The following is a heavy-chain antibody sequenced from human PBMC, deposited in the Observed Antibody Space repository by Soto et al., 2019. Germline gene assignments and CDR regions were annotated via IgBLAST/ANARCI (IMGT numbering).Heavy chain of an antibody. CDR3: ARGRLGYGDYEAEYFQH. Sequence: ASVKVSSKASGYTFTSYGISWVRQAPGQGLEWMGWISAYNGNTNYAQKLQGRVTMTTDTSTSTAYMELRSLRSDDTAVYYCARGRLGYGDYEAEYFQHWGQGTLVTVSS. V-gene: IGHV1-18*01. D-gene: IGHD4-17*01. J-gene: IGHJ1*01. CDR2: ISAYNGNT. CDR1: GYTFTSYG.